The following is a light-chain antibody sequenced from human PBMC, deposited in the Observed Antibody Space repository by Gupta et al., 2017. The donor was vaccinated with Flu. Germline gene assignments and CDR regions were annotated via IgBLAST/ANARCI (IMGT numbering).Light chain of an antibody. CDR2: KAS. V-gene: IGKV1-5*03. J-gene: IGKJ5*01. CDR3: QKDNNSSIT. Sequence: DVQMTQSPSTLSASVGDRVTITCRASHSISIWLAWYQQKPGKAPKLLISKASTLESGVPSRFSGSGSGTEFTLTISRLQPEDFATYYCQKDNNSSITFGQGTQLDIK. CDR1: HSISIW.